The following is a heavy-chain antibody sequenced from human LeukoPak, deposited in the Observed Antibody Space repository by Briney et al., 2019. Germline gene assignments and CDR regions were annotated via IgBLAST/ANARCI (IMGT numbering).Heavy chain of an antibody. Sequence: PGGSLRLSCAASGLIFSKAWMTWVRQAPGKGLEWVVRITSNSDGGTTDYATPVKGRFVISRDDSKTTLYLQMNSLKTEDTAIYYCATGPLDYWGQGTLLTVSS. V-gene: IGHV3-15*01. CDR3: ATGPLDY. J-gene: IGHJ4*02. CDR1: GLIFSKAW. CDR2: ITSNSDGGTT.